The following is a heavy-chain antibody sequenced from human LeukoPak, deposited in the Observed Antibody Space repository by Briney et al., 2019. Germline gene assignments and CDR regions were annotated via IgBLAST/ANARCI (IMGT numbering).Heavy chain of an antibody. V-gene: IGHV3-15*01. CDR2: IKSKTDGWTT. D-gene: IGHD2-2*01. CDR1: GFTFSNAW. Sequence: GGSLRLSCAASGFTFSNAWMSWVRQAPGKGLEWVGRIKSKTDGWTTDYAAPVKGRFTISRDDSKNTLYLQMNSLKTEDTAVYYCTTVVVPAASRYYYYYYGMDVWGQGTTVTVSS. CDR3: TTVVVPAASRYYYYYYGMDV. J-gene: IGHJ6*02.